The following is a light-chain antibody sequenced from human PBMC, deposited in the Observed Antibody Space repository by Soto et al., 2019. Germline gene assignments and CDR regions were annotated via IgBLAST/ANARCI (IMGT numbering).Light chain of an antibody. Sequence: DIQMTQSPSSLSASVGDRVTITCRASQSISSYLNWYQQKPGKAPKLLIYAASSLQSGVPSRFSGSGSGTDFTLTISSLQPEDFATYYCQQGYSTPWTFGQGTKLDIK. CDR1: QSISSY. J-gene: IGKJ1*01. CDR3: QQGYSTPWT. CDR2: AAS. V-gene: IGKV1-39*01.